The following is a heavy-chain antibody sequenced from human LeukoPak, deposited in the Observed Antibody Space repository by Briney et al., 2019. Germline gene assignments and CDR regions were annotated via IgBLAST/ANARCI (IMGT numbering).Heavy chain of an antibody. CDR2: MNPNSANT. J-gene: IGHJ4*02. D-gene: IGHD2-2*01. V-gene: IGHV1-8*02. CDR3: ARVNCSSTSCRSKFLDY. Sequence: EASVKVSCKASGYTFTGYYMHWVRQATGQGLEWMGWMNPNSANTGYAQKFQGRVTMTRNTSISTAYMELSSLRSEDTAVYYCARVNCSSTSCRSKFLDYWGQGTLVTVSS. CDR1: GYTFTGYY.